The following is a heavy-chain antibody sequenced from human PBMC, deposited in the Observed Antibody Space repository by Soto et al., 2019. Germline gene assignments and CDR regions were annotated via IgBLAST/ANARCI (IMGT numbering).Heavy chain of an antibody. J-gene: IGHJ4*02. Sequence: EVQLVESGGGLIQPGGSLRLSCAASGFTVSSNYMSWVRQAPGKGLEWVSVIYSGGSTYYADSVKGRFTIPRDNSKNTGYLHLISLRAGDTAVYYCARAGGNAAYYDYWGKGPLVTVSS. CDR3: ARAGGNAAYYDY. CDR2: IYSGGST. D-gene: IGHD3-22*01. V-gene: IGHV3-53*01. CDR1: GFTVSSNY.